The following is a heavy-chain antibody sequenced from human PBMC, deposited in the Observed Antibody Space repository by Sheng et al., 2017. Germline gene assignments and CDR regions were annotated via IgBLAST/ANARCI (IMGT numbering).Heavy chain of an antibody. Sequence: QVQLQESGPGLVKPSQTLSLTCAVSGGSISSGGYSWSWIRQPPGKGLEWIGYIYYSGSTYYNPSLKSRVTISVDTSKNQFSLKLSSVTAADTAVYYCARVYGDQRIYFDYWGQGTLVTVSS. CDR1: GGSISSGGYS. J-gene: IGHJ4*02. V-gene: IGHV4-30-4*07. CDR3: ARVYGDQRIYFDY. CDR2: IYYSGST. D-gene: IGHD4-17*01.